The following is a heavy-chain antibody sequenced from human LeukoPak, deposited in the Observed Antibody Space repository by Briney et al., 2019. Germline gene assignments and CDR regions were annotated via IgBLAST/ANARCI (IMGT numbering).Heavy chain of an antibody. J-gene: IGHJ4*02. V-gene: IGHV1-69*04. D-gene: IGHD6-19*01. Sequence: SVKVSCKASGGTFSSYAISWVRQAPGQGLEWMGRIIPILGIANYAQKFQGRVTITADKSTSTAYMELSSLRSEDTAVYYCAGGRRIAVAGIFDYWGQGTLVTVSS. CDR2: IIPILGIA. CDR1: GGTFSSYA. CDR3: AGGRRIAVAGIFDY.